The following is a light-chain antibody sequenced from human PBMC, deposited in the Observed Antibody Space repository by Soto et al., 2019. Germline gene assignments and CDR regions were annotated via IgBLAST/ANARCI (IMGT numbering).Light chain of an antibody. CDR2: GAS. Sequence: EIVITQSPATLSVSPGERSTLCFMASQSVSSNLAWYQQKPGQAPRLLIYGASSRATGIPNRFSGSGSGTDFTLTISRLDPEDFALFFCQQYGSSPLTFGQGTKVDIK. CDR3: QQYGSSPLT. J-gene: IGKJ1*01. CDR1: QSVSSN. V-gene: IGKV3-20*01.